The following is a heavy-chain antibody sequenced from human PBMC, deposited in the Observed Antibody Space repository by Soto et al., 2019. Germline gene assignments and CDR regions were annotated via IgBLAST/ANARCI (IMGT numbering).Heavy chain of an antibody. CDR2: IYYSGST. CDR3: ARVIRSGSVEPRLNNLITWFAP. Sequence: PSETLSLTCTVSGGSISSGGYYWSWIRQHPGKGLEWIGYIYYSGSTYYNPSLKSRVTISVDTSKNQFSLKLSSVTAADTAVYYCARVIRSGSVEPRLNNLITWFAPWGRGTLVTVPS. J-gene: IGHJ5*02. CDR1: GGSISSGGYY. D-gene: IGHD3-16*01. V-gene: IGHV4-31*03.